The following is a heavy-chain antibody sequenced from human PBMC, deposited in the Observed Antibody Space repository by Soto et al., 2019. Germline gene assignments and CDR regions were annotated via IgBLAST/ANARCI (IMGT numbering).Heavy chain of an antibody. V-gene: IGHV4-39*01. CDR1: GGSISSSSYY. CDR2: IYYSGST. CDR3: ARFSGGINWFDP. D-gene: IGHD2-15*01. Sequence: SETLSLTCTVSGGSISSSSYYWGWIRQPPGKGLEWIGSIYYSGSTYYNPSLKSRVTISVDTSKNQFSLKLSSVTAADTAVYYCARFSGGINWFDPWGQGTLVTVSS. J-gene: IGHJ5*02.